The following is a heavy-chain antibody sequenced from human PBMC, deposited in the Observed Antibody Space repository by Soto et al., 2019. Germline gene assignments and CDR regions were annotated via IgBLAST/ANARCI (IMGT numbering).Heavy chain of an antibody. J-gene: IGHJ5*02. CDR3: ARADYGDPEKENWFDP. Sequence: PSETLSLTCTVSGGSISSGDYYWSWIRQPPGKGLEWIGYIYYSGSTYYNPSLKSRVTISVDTSKNQFSLKLSSVTAADTAVYYCARADYGDPEKENWFDPWGQGTLVTVSS. D-gene: IGHD4-17*01. CDR2: IYYSGST. V-gene: IGHV4-30-4*01. CDR1: GGSISSGDYY.